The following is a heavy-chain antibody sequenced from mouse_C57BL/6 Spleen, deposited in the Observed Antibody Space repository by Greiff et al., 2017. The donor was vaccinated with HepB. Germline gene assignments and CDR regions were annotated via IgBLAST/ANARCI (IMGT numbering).Heavy chain of an antibody. Sequence: ESGPGLVKPSQSLSLTCSVPGYSITSGYYWNWIRQFPVNKLEWMGYISYDGSNNYNPSLKNRISITRDTSKNQFFLKLNSVTTEDTATYYCASSGYGNYGYFDVWGTGTTVTVSS. CDR1: GYSITSGYY. V-gene: IGHV3-6*01. CDR3: ASSGYGNYGYFDV. CDR2: ISYDGSN. D-gene: IGHD2-1*01. J-gene: IGHJ1*03.